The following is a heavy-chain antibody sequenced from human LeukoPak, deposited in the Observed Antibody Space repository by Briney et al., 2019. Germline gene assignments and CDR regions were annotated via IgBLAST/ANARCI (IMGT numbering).Heavy chain of an antibody. V-gene: IGHV4-39*01. CDR3: ARGVTMIVVVIHDWYFDL. J-gene: IGHJ2*01. D-gene: IGHD3-22*01. Sequence: SETLSLTCTVSGGSISSSSYYWGWIRQPPGKGLEWIGSIYYTRSTYYNPSLKSRVTISVDTFKNQFSLKLTSVTAADTAVYYCARGVTMIVVVIHDWYFDLWGRGTLVTASS. CDR1: GGSISSSSYY. CDR2: IYYTRST.